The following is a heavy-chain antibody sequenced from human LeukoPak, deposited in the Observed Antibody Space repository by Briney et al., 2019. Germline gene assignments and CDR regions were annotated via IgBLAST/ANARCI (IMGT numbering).Heavy chain of an antibody. Sequence: SETLSLTCAVYGGSFSGYYWSWIRQPPGKGLEWIGYIYHSGSTYYNPSLKSRVTISVDRSKNQFSLKLSSVTAADTAVYYCARDDVAGGFDPWGQGTLVTVSS. D-gene: IGHD1-14*01. CDR3: ARDDVAGGFDP. V-gene: IGHV4-34*01. J-gene: IGHJ5*02. CDR1: GGSFSGYY. CDR2: IYHSGST.